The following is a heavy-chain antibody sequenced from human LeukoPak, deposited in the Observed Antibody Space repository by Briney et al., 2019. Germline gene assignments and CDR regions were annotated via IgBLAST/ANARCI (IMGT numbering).Heavy chain of an antibody. D-gene: IGHD2-15*01. J-gene: IGHJ4*02. CDR3: ARDNEYCTGGTCRLDY. CDR1: GFTFSFYW. V-gene: IGHV3-74*01. Sequence: PGGSLRLSCAASGFTFSFYWMHWVRQAPGKGLVWASRINNDGRSTSYAGSVKGRFTISRDNAKNTLYLQMNSLRAEDTAVYYCARDNEYCTGGTCRLDYWGQGALVTVSS. CDR2: INNDGRST.